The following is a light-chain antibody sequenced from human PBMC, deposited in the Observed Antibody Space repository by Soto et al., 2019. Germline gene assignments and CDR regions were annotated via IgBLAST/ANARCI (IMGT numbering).Light chain of an antibody. CDR2: EVR. V-gene: IGLV2-18*01. CDR3: SLYTTNSTFV. CDR1: SXDVGRYNR. Sequence: QSALTQPRSVSGSPGQSVTISCTGTSXDVGRYNRVSWYQQPPGTAPKLLIYEVRNRPSGVPDRFSGSKSANTASLTISGLQAEDEADYYCSLYTTNSTFVFGAGTKVTLL. J-gene: IGLJ1*01.